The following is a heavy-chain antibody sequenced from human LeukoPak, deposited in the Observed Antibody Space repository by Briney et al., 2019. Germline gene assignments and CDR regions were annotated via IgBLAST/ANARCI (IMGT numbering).Heavy chain of an antibody. J-gene: IGHJ4*02. CDR2: INSDGSST. D-gene: IGHD2-2*01. Sequence: PGGSLRLSCAASGFTFSSYWMHWFRQAPGKGLVWVSRINSDGSSTSYADSVKGRFSISRDNAKNTLYLQMNSLRAEDTAVYYCARGRFRDIVVGGYYFDYWGQGTLVTVSS. CDR1: GFTFSSYW. V-gene: IGHV3-74*01. CDR3: ARGRFRDIVVGGYYFDY.